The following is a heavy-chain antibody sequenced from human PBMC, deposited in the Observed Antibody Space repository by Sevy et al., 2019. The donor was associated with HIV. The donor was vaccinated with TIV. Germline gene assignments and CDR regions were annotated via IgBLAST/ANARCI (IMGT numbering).Heavy chain of an antibody. CDR3: ARDKLPYSYYGMDV. Sequence: SETLSLTCAVYGGSFSGYYWSWIRQPPGKGLEWIGEINHNGSANSNPSLKSQVTISVDTSKNQFALKLSSVTAADTAVYYCARDKLPYSYYGMDVWGQGTTVTVSS. CDR2: INHNGSA. D-gene: IGHD1-26*01. CDR1: GGSFSGYY. J-gene: IGHJ6*02. V-gene: IGHV4-34*01.